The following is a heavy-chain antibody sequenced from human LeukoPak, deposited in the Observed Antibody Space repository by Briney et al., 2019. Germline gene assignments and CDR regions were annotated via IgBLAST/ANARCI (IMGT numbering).Heavy chain of an antibody. J-gene: IGHJ4*02. CDR2: IKSKIDGGTT. D-gene: IGHD6-19*01. Sequence: GGSLRLSCAASGFTFSNAWMSWVRQAPGKGLEWVGRIKSKIDGGTTDYAAPVKGRFTISRDDSENTLYLQMNSLTAEDTALYHCARIRSSGLGAAIDYWGQGTLVTVSS. V-gene: IGHV3-15*05. CDR3: ARIRSSGLGAAIDY. CDR1: GFTFSNAW.